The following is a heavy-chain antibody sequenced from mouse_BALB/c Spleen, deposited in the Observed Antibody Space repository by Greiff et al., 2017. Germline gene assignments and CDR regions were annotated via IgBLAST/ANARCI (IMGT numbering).Heavy chain of an antibody. J-gene: IGHJ4*01. CDR3: ARFTTGAMDY. CDR1: GFTFSDYG. CDR2: ISNLAYSI. Sequence: EVMLVESGGGLVKPGGSLKLSCAASGFTFSDYGMAWVRQAPGKGPEWVAFISNLAYSIYYADTVTGRFTISRENAKNTLYLEMSSLRSEDTAMYYCARFTTGAMDYWGQGTSVTVSS. V-gene: IGHV5-15*02. D-gene: IGHD2-12*01.